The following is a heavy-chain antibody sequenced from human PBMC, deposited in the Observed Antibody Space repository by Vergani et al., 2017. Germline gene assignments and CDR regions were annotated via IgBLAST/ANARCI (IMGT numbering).Heavy chain of an antibody. V-gene: IGHV3-23*04. CDR1: GFTFDDYA. Sequence: EVQLVESGGGLVQPGRSLRLSCAASGFTFDDYAMHWVRQAPGKGLEWVSAISGSGGSTYYADSVKGRFTISRDNSKNTLYLQMNSLRAEDTAVYYCAKYTVAGTSRGGYFDYWGQGTLVTVSS. D-gene: IGHD6-19*01. CDR3: AKYTVAGTSRGGYFDY. CDR2: ISGSGGST. J-gene: IGHJ4*02.